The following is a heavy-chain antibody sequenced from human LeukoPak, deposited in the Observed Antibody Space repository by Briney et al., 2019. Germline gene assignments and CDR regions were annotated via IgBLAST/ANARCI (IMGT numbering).Heavy chain of an antibody. D-gene: IGHD2-2*01. V-gene: IGHV1-69*05. Sequence: SVKVSCKASGGTFSSYAISWVRQAPGQGLEWMGGIIPIFGTANYAQKFQGRVTITTDESTSTAYMELSSLRSEDTAVYYCARGLAGGSSTSCLDYWGQGTLVTVSS. J-gene: IGHJ4*02. CDR1: GGTFSSYA. CDR3: ARGLAGGSSTSCLDY. CDR2: IIPIFGTA.